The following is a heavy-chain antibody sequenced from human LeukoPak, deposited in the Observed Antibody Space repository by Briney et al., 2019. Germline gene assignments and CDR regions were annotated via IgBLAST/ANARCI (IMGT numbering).Heavy chain of an antibody. CDR2: IGGSGGST. CDR3: AKYRGFGDSYDS. CDR1: GFTFSSYA. D-gene: IGHD3-10*01. V-gene: IGHV3-23*01. J-gene: IGHJ4*02. Sequence: GGSLRLFCAASGFTFSSYAMSWVRQAPGKGLEWVSSIGGSGGSTYYADSVKGRSTISRDTSKNTLYLQMNSLRAEDTAVYYCAKYRGFGDSYDSWGQGTLVTASS.